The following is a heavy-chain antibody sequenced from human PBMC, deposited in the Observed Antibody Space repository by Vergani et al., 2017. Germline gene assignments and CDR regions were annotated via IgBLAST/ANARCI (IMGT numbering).Heavy chain of an antibody. CDR2: ISYDGSNK. CDR3: ARAGGDYVWGSYRTFDY. Sequence: QVQLVESGGGVVQPGRSLRLSCAASGFTFSSYAMHWVRQAPGKGLEWVAVISYDGSNKYYADSVKGRFTISRDNSKNTLYLQMNSLRAEDTAVYYCARAGGDYVWGSYRTFDYWGQGTLVTVSS. D-gene: IGHD3-16*02. CDR1: GFTFSSYA. J-gene: IGHJ4*02. V-gene: IGHV3-30*07.